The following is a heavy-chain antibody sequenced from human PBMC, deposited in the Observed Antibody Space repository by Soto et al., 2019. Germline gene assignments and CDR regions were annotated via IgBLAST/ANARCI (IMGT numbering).Heavy chain of an antibody. Sequence: PSETLSLTCAVYGGSFSGYYWSWIRQPPGKGLEWIGEINHSGSTNYNPSLKSRVTISVDTSKNQFSLKLSSVTAADTAVYYCARGTMVRGVTHWGQGTLVTVSS. V-gene: IGHV4-34*01. D-gene: IGHD3-10*01. CDR1: GGSFSGYY. J-gene: IGHJ4*02. CDR3: ARGTMVRGVTH. CDR2: INHSGST.